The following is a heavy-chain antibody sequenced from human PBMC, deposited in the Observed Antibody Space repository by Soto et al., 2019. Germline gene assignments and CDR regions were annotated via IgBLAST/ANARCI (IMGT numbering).Heavy chain of an antibody. CDR1: GFTVSSNY. J-gene: IGHJ3*02. CDR3: ARALLPHDAFDI. CDR2: IYSGGST. Sequence: EVQLVESGGGLVQPGGSLKLSCAASGFTVSSNYMSWVRQAPGKGLEWVSVIYSGGSTYYADSVKGRFTISRDNSKNTLYLQMNSLRAEDTAVYYCARALLPHDAFDIWGQGTMVTVSS. V-gene: IGHV3-66*01.